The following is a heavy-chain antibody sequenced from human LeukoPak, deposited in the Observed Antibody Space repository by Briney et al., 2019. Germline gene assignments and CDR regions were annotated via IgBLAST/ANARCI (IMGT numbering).Heavy chain of an antibody. CDR3: ARDLVYESSGYWFDP. J-gene: IGHJ5*02. CDR2: INPNSGDT. V-gene: IGHV1-2*02. D-gene: IGHD3-22*01. CDR1: GYTFTGYY. Sequence: ASVKVFCKASGYTFTGYYVHWVRQAPGQGLEWMGWINPNSGDTIYAQKFQGRVTMTRDTSISTAYMELSRLRSDDTAVYYCARDLVYESSGYWFDPWGQGTLVTVSS.